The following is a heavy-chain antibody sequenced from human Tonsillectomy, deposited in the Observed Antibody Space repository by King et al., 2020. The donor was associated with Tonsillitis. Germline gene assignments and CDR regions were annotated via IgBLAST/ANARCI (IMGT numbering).Heavy chain of an antibody. D-gene: IGHD5-12*01. J-gene: IGHJ4*02. Sequence: VQLVESGGGLVQPGGSLRLSCAASGFTFSSYDMHWVRQATGKGLEWVSAIGTAGDTYYPGSVKGRFTISRENAKNSLYLQMNSLRAGDTAVYYCASGTPRESGYDWTGLEPGGFDYWGQGTLVTVSS. CDR2: IGTAGDT. CDR3: ASGTPRESGYDWTGLEPGGFDY. CDR1: GFTFSSYD. V-gene: IGHV3-13*01.